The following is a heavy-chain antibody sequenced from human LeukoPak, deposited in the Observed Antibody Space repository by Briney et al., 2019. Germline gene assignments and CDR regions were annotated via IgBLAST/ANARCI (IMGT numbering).Heavy chain of an antibody. V-gene: IGHV1-69*13. D-gene: IGHD2-15*01. CDR3: AGLYCSGGSCYTQELDY. CDR1: GGTFISYA. CDR2: IIPIFGTA. J-gene: IGHJ4*02. Sequence: SVKVSCKASGGTFISYAISWVRQAPGQGLEWMGGIIPIFGTANYAQKFQGRVTITANESTSTAYMELSSLRSEDTAVYYCAGLYCSGGSCYTQELDYWGQGTLVTVSS.